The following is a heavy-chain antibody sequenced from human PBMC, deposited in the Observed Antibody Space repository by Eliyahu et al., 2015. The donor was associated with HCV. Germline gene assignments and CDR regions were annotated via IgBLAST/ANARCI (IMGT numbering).Heavy chain of an antibody. CDR2: IFXSXST. J-gene: IGHJ4*02. CDR1: XXXISXXSYY. D-gene: IGHD3-3*01. CDR3: ARQSVDFWSGYYTAEFDY. Sequence: QLQLQESGPGLVKPSETLSLTCPVSXXXISXXSYYWGWIRXXPGKGLEWIGSIFXSXSTYYNPSLKSRVTISVDTSKNQFSLKLSSVTAADTAVYYCARQSVDFWSGYYTAEFDYWGQGTLVTVSS. V-gene: IGHV4-39*01.